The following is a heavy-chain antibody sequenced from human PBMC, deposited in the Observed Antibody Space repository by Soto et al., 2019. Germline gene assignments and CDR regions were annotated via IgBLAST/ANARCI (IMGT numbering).Heavy chain of an antibody. D-gene: IGHD6-13*01. V-gene: IGHV4-4*02. CDR1: GAPINNSHW. J-gene: IGHJ5*02. Sequence: LQLQESGPGLVQPSGPLSLTSAVSGAPINNSHWGGWAGRTPGKGLGWIGETYHRGTTNYNPSLKTRVTISIDKSKNQFSLKMNSVTAADTAVYYCAREVNSSPARGPNWFDPWGQGTLVTVSS. CDR2: TYHRGTT. CDR3: AREVNSSPARGPNWFDP.